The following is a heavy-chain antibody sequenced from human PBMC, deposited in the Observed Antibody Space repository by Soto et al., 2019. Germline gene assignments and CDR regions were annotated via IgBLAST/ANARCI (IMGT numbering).Heavy chain of an antibody. J-gene: IGHJ4*02. V-gene: IGHV3-48*02. CDR3: ARTLSWRRGPFDS. CDR1: GFIFNTYS. Sequence: GSLRLSCAASGFIFNTYSMNWVRQAPGKGLEWVSYISGSSQTIFYADSVRGRFTISRDNANNSTYLQMVSLRDEDTAVYYCARTLSWRRGPFDSWGQGTLVTVSS. D-gene: IGHD2-15*01. CDR2: ISGSSQTI.